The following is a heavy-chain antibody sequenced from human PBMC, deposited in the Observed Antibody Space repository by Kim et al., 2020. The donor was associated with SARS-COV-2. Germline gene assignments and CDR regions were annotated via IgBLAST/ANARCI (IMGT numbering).Heavy chain of an antibody. D-gene: IGHD6-6*01. V-gene: IGHV1-3*01. CDR2: INAGNGNT. CDR3: ARDYTPEASSSRFFRSSFDY. Sequence: ASVKVSCKASGYTFTSYAMHWVRQAPGQRLEWMGWINAGNGNTKYSQKFQGRVTITRDTSASTAYMELSSLRSEDTAVYYCARDYTPEASSSRFFRSSFDYWGQGTLVTVSS. J-gene: IGHJ4*02. CDR1: GYTFTSYA.